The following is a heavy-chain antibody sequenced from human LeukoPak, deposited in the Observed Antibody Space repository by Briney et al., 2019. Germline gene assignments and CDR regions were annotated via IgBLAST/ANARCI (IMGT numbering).Heavy chain of an antibody. D-gene: IGHD6-6*01. V-gene: IGHV3-23*01. CDR2: ISGSGSTT. CDR3: AKWHSSSSCLDY. Sequence: PGGSLRLSCAASGFTFSSYAMSWVRQAPGKGLEWVSSISGSGSTTYYTDSVKGRFTISRDNSKNTLYLQMNSLRGEDTAVYYCAKWHSSSSCLDYWGQGTLVTVSS. CDR1: GFTFSSYA. J-gene: IGHJ4*02.